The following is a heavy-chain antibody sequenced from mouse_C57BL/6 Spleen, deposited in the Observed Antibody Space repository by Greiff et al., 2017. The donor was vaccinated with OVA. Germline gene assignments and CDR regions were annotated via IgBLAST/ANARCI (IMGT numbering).Heavy chain of an antibody. Sequence: DVMLVESGGGLVQPGGSLKLSCAASGFTFSDYYMYWVRQTPEKRLEWVAYISNGGGSTYYPDTVKGRFTISRDNAKNTLYLQMSRLKSEDTAMYYCARDYGSFYAMDYWGQGTSVTVSS. D-gene: IGHD1-1*01. CDR2: ISNGGGST. CDR1: GFTFSDYY. V-gene: IGHV5-12*01. CDR3: ARDYGSFYAMDY. J-gene: IGHJ4*01.